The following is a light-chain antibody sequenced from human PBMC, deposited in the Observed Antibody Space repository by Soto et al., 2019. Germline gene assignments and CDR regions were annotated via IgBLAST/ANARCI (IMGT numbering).Light chain of an antibody. CDR2: GDN. CDR3: QSYDNSLNHVV. CDR1: SSNIGSFYD. J-gene: IGLJ2*01. V-gene: IGLV1-40*01. Sequence: QSVLTQPPSVSGAPGQRVTIPCTGSSSNIGSFYDVHWYQQLPGTVPKLLIYGDNNRPSGVPARFSGSKSGTAASLAITGLQAEDAADYYCQSYDNSLNHVVFGGVTKLTVL.